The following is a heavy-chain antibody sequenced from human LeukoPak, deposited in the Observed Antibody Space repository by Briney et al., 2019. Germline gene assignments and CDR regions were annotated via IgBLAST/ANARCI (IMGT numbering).Heavy chain of an antibody. CDR2: INPSSGAT. CDR1: GYTFTGYH. CDR3: ARLNGNYFDY. V-gene: IGHV1-2*02. Sequence: ASVKVSCKASGYTFTGYHMHWVRQAPGQGLEWMAWINPSSGATDYAQKFQGRVTMTRDTSPNTVYMALSRLRSDDTAVYYCARLNGNYFDYWGQGTLVTVSS. D-gene: IGHD1-1*01. J-gene: IGHJ4*02.